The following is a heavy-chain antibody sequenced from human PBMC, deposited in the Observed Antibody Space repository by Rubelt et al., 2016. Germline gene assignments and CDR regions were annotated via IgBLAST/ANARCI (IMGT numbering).Heavy chain of an antibody. J-gene: IGHJ3*02. V-gene: IGHV3-33*01. CDR3: ARASDAFDI. Sequence: VETGGGVVQPGRSLRLSCAASGFTFSSYGMHWVRQAPGKGLEWVAVIWYDGSNKYYADSVKGRFTISRDNAKNSLYLQMNSLRAEDTAVYYCARASDAFDIWGQGTMVTVSS. CDR2: IWYDGSNK. CDR1: GFTFSSYG.